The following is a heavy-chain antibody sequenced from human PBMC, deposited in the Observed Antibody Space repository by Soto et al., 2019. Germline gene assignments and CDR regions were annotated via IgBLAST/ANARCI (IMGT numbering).Heavy chain of an antibody. CDR1: KFTLSHAC. V-gene: IGHV3-15*05. D-gene: IGHD5-12*01. CDR3: VRGNTGYGNFDS. CDR2: IKSRADGGTK. Sequence: SSAAAKFTLSHACMCWVRQAPGKGLKWVGRIKSRADGGTKDYGAPVKGRFTISRDNAKSTLYLQMNSLRDEDTAVYYCVRGNTGYGNFDSWGQGPLVPGAS. J-gene: IGHJ4*02.